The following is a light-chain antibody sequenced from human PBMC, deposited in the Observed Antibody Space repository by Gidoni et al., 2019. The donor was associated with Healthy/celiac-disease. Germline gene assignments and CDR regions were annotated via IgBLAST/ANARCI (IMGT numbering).Light chain of an antibody. CDR3: QQYNNWPRT. CDR1: QSVSSN. J-gene: IGKJ1*01. V-gene: IGKV3-15*01. CDR2: GAS. Sequence: EIVITQSPATLSVSPGERATLPCRASQSVSSNLAWYQQKPGQAPRLLIYGASTRATGIPASFSGSGSGIEFTLTISSLQSEDFAVYYCQQYNNWPRTFGQGTKVEIK.